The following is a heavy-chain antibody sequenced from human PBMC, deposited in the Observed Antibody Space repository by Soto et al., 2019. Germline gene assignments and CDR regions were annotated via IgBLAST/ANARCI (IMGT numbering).Heavy chain of an antibody. J-gene: IGHJ6*02. CDR1: GFTFSSYA. CDR2: ISSNGGST. V-gene: IGHV3-64D*06. D-gene: IGHD6-13*01. Sequence: PGGSLRLSCSASGFTFSSYAMHWVRQAPGKGLEYVSAISSNGGSTYYADSVKGRFTISRDNSKNTLYLQMSSLRAEDTAVYYCAGLAAAGTSYYYYGMDVWGQGTTVTVSS. CDR3: AGLAAAGTSYYYYGMDV.